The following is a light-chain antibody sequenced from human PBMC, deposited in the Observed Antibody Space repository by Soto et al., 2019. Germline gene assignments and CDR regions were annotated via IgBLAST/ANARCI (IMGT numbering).Light chain of an antibody. CDR1: QSVRSN. CDR3: QQYHNWPIT. Sequence: EIVLTQSPGAQSLSPGERATPSFRASQSVRSNNLAWYQQRPGQAPRLLIYGASTRATGIPARFSGSGSGTEFTLTISSLQSEDFAVYYCQQYHNWPITFGQGTRLEIK. J-gene: IGKJ5*01. CDR2: GAS. V-gene: IGKV3-15*01.